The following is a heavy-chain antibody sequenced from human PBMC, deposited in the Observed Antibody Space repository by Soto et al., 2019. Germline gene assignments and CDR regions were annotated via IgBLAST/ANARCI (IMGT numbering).Heavy chain of an antibody. CDR2: IWNDGNGY. J-gene: IGHJ6*02. Sequence: QVQLVESGGGVVQPGRSLRLSCAASGFTFNNYGMHWVRQAPGKGLEWVAVIWNDGNGYYYANSVKGRFTISRDNTKKTLYLQMISLRAEDTAVYYCARRQISPPTRGAASARGGMDVWGQGTTVTVSS. CDR3: ARRQISPPTRGAASARGGMDV. V-gene: IGHV3-33*01. D-gene: IGHD6-13*01. CDR1: GFTFNNYG.